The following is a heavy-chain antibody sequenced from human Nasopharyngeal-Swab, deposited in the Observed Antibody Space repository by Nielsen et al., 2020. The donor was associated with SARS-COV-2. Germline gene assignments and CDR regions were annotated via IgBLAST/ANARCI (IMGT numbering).Heavy chain of an antibody. CDR1: GFTFSSHG. CDR3: AKLYGDYEDFDY. CDR2: ITASSTYI. D-gene: IGHD4-17*01. Sequence: GESLKISCAASGFTFSSHGMSWVRQAPGKGLEWVSSITASSTYIYYADSLQGRFTISRDHAKNALYLQMESLRAEDTALYYCAKLYGDYEDFDYWGQGTLVTVSS. V-gene: IGHV3-21*04. J-gene: IGHJ4*01.